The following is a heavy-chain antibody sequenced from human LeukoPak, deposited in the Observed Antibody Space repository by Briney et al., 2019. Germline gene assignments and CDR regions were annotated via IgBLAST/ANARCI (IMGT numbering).Heavy chain of an antibody. CDR2: IYYSGSS. CDR3: ARRQAPEKYYDFWSGYSDAFDI. V-gene: IGHV4-59*01. CDR1: GGSISSYY. J-gene: IGHJ3*02. D-gene: IGHD3-3*01. Sequence: SETLSLTCTVSGGSISSYYWSWIRQPPGKGLEWIGYIYYSGSSNYNPSLKRRVTISVDTSKNQFSLKLSSVTAADTAVYYCARRQAPEKYYDFWSGYSDAFDIWGQGTMVTVSS.